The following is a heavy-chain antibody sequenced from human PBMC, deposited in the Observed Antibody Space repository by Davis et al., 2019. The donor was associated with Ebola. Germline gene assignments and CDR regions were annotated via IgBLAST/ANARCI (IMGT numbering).Heavy chain of an antibody. V-gene: IGHV6-1*01. Sequence: SQTLSLTCAISGDSVSSNSAAWNWIRQSPSRGLEWLGRTYYRSKWYNDYAVSVKSRITFNSDTSKNQFSLQLSSVTAADTAVYYCARLRGYSGYALDYWGQGTLVTVSS. D-gene: IGHD5-12*01. J-gene: IGHJ4*02. CDR1: GDSVSSNSAA. CDR2: TYYRSKWYN. CDR3: ARLRGYSGYALDY.